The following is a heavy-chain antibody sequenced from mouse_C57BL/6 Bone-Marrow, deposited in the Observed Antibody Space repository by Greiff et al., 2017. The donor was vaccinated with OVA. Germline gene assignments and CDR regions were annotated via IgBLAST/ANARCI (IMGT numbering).Heavy chain of an antibody. Sequence: QVQLKQPGAELVKPGASVKLSCKASGYTFTSYWMHWVKQRPGQGLEWIGMIHPNSGSTNYNEKFKSKATLTVDKSSSTAYMQLSSLTSEDSAVYYCARVAGRDFDYWGQGTTLTVSS. CDR1: GYTFTSYW. V-gene: IGHV1-64*01. CDR3: ARVAGRDFDY. J-gene: IGHJ2*01. D-gene: IGHD4-1*01. CDR2: IHPNSGST.